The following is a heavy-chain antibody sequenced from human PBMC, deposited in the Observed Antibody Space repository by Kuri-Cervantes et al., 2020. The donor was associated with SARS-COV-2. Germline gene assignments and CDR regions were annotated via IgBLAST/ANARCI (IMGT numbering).Heavy chain of an antibody. CDR1: GFTFSGSA. J-gene: IGHJ4*02. CDR2: IRSKANSYAT. D-gene: IGHD3-9*01. V-gene: IGHV3-73*01. Sequence: GESLKISCAASGFTFSGSAMHWVRQASGRGLEWVGRIRSKANSYATAYAASVKGRFTISRDNSKNTLYLQMNSLRAEDTAVYYCAKDKSVNFAKNYFDYWGQGTLVTVSS. CDR3: AKDKSVNFAKNYFDY.